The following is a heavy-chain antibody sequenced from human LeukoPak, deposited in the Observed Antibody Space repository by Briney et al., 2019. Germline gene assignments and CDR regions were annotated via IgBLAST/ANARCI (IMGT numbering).Heavy chain of an antibody. D-gene: IGHD3-9*01. V-gene: IGHV3-23*01. CDR2: IVGRGIST. CDR3: AKWGDYDILTGYYDSDY. Sequence: GASLRLSCAASGFIFSNYAMSWVRQALGKGLEWVSAIVGRGISTYYADSVRGRFTLSRDNSKSTLYLQLSRLRAEDTAVYYCAKWGDYDILTGYYDSDYWGQGALVTVSS. CDR1: GFIFSNYA. J-gene: IGHJ4*02.